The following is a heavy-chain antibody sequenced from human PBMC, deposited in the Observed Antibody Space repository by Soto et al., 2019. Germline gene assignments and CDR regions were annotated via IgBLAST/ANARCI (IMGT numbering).Heavy chain of an antibody. CDR3: ARALGYCSSTSCYGTFDY. CDR2: MNPNSGNT. CDR1: GYTFTSYD. Sequence: ASVKVSCKASGYTFTSYDINWVRQATGQGLEWMGWMNPNSGNTGYAQKFQGRVTMTRNTSISTAYMELSSLRSEDTAVYYCARALGYCSSTSCYGTFDYWGQGTLVTVSS. J-gene: IGHJ4*02. V-gene: IGHV1-8*01. D-gene: IGHD2-2*01.